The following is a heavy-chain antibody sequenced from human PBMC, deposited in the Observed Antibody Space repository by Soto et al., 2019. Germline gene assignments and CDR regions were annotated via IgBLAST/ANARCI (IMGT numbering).Heavy chain of an antibody. CDR2: IHPGDSDT. CDR1: GCRCTTYW. D-gene: IGHD3-10*01. J-gene: IGHJ6*02. CDR3: ARFGRNEFYYYYGMDV. V-gene: IGHV5-51*01. Sequence: GESMRVSCKGSGCRCTTYWSGWVRQMPGKGLEWMGIIHPGDSDTRYSPSFQGQVTISADRSISTAYLQWSSLKASDNAMYYCARFGRNEFYYYYGMDVWGQGTTVTVSS.